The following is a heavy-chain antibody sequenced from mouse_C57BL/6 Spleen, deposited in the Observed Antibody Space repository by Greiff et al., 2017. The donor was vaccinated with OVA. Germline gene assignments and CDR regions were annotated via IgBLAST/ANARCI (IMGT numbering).Heavy chain of an antibody. V-gene: IGHV2-9-1*01. D-gene: IGHD1-1*01. J-gene: IGHJ2*01. Sequence: VQLQESGPGLVAPSQSLSITCTVSGFSLTSYAISWVRQPPGKGLEWLGVIWTGGGTNYNSAPKSRLSISKDNSKSQVFLKMNSLQTDDTARYYCARNEVLRSYYFDYWGQGTTLTVSS. CDR1: GFSLTSYA. CDR3: ARNEVLRSYYFDY. CDR2: IWTGGGT.